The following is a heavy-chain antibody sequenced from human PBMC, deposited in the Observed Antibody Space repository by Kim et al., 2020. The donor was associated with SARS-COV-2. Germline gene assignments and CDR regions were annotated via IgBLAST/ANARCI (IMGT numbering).Heavy chain of an antibody. CDR3: ARTQWELPNEFDY. D-gene: IGHD1-26*01. V-gene: IGHV4-61*01. J-gene: IGHJ4*02. CDR2: IYYSGST. Sequence: SETLSLTCTVSGGSVSSGSYYWSRIRQPPGKGLEWIGYIYYSGSTNYNPSLKSRVTISVDTSKNQFSLKLSSVTAADTAVYYCARTQWELPNEFDYWGQGTLVTVSS. CDR1: GGSVSSGSYY.